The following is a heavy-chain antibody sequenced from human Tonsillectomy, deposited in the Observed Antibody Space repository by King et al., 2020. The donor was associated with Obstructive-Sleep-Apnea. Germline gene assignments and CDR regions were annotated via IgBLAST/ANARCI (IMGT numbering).Heavy chain of an antibody. D-gene: IGHD6-19*01. CDR3: ALYNSGAFES. J-gene: IGHJ4*02. CDR2: IYWDEDE. CDR1: GLPRSTSGVG. V-gene: IGHV2-5*02. Sequence: TLKESGPTLVKPTQTLTLTCSFSGLPRSTSGVGVGWIRQPPGKALEWLALIYWDEDERYSPSLRSRLTITKDTSKKQVVLTVTSMAPVDTATYYCALYNSGAFESWGQGTLVTVSS.